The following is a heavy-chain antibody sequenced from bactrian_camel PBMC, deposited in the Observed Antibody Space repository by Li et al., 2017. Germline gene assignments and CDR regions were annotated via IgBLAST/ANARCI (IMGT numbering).Heavy chain of an antibody. D-gene: IGHD6*01. CDR1: ENTYKTIN. Sequence: HVQLVESGGGSVQAGGSLRLSCADSENTYKTINMGWFRQAPGKEREGDATIDAYGITRYADSVKGRFAISKDNAGNTLYLQMNSLKPEDTAMYYCAAVDAVSYVCRWSSTFRFGYWGQGSDGRLLLRHGLLGQRDPGHRL. V-gene: IGHV3S53*01. J-gene: IGHJ7*01. CDR2: IDAYGIT.